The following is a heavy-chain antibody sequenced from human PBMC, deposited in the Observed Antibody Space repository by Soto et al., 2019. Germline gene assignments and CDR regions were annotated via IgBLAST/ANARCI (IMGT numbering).Heavy chain of an antibody. Sequence: SETLSLTCTVSGGSISSDYWSWIRQRPGKGLEWIGYSYYSGSTNYNPSLKSRVTISVDTSKNQFSLKLSSVTAADPAVYYSARGPTLTIFGVARANYYYGIDLWGQGTTVTVSS. J-gene: IGHJ6*02. CDR1: GGSISSDY. CDR2: SYYSGST. CDR3: ARGPTLTIFGVARANYYYGIDL. D-gene: IGHD3-3*01. V-gene: IGHV4-59*01.